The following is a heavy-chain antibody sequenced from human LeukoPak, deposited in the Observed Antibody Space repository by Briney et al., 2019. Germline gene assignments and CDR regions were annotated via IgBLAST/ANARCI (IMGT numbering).Heavy chain of an antibody. J-gene: IGHJ4*02. Sequence: PSETLSLTCAVYGGSFSGYYWSWIRQPPGKGLEWIGEINHSGSTNYNPSLKSRVTISVDTSKNQFSLKLSSVTAADTAVYYCAIASDYCSSTSCSSGDYWGQGTLVTVSS. CDR1: GGSFSGYY. CDR2: INHSGST. V-gene: IGHV4-34*01. D-gene: IGHD2-2*01. CDR3: AIASDYCSSTSCSSGDY.